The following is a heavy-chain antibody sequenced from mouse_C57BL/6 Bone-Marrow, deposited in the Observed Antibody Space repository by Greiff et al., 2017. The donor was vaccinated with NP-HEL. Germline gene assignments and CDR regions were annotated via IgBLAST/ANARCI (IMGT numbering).Heavy chain of an antibody. CDR1: GYSFTGYY. CDR2: INPSTGGT. V-gene: IGHV1-42*01. J-gene: IGHJ1*03. D-gene: IGHD1-1*01. CDR3: ARELYGWYFDV. Sequence: VQLQQSGPELVKPGASVKISCKASGYSFTGYYMNWVKQSPEKSLEWIGEINPSTGGTTYNQKFKAKATLTVDKSSSTAYMQLKSLTSEDSAVYYCARELYGWYFDVWGTGTTVTVFS.